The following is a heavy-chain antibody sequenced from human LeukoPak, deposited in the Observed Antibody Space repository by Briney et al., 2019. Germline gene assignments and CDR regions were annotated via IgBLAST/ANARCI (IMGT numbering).Heavy chain of an antibody. CDR3: ARIPDSGSYYTHYYFDY. D-gene: IGHD3-10*01. V-gene: IGHV4-4*02. CDR2: IYHSGST. J-gene: IGHJ4*02. Sequence: SETLSLTCTVSGGSISSSNWWSWVRQPPGKGLEWIGEIYHSGSTNYNPSLKSRVTISVDKSKNQFSLKLSSVTAADTAVYYCARIPDSGSYYTHYYFDYWGQGTLVTVSS. CDR1: GGSISSSNW.